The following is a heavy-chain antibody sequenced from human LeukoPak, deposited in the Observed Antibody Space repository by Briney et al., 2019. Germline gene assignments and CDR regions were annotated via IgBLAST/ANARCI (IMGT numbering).Heavy chain of an antibody. Sequence: SVKVSCKASGGTFSSYAISWVRQAPGQGLEWMGGIIPIFGTANYAQKFQGRVTITADESTSTAYMELSSLRSEDTAVYYCASTPASRKEVYCTNGVCYTQYPWGQGTLVTVSS. CDR2: IIPIFGTA. CDR3: ASTPASRKEVYCTNGVCYTQYP. V-gene: IGHV1-69*13. CDR1: GGTFSSYA. D-gene: IGHD2-8*01. J-gene: IGHJ5*02.